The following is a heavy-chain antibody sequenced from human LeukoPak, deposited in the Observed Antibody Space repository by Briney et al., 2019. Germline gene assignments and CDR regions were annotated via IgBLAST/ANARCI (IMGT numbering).Heavy chain of an antibody. CDR1: GFTFSSYA. CDR3: AKDTAAGTTYFDY. D-gene: IGHD6-13*01. V-gene: IGHV3-9*01. CDR2: ISWNSGSI. Sequence: PGGSLRLSCAASGFTFSSYAMHWVRQAPGKGLEWVSGISWNSGSIGYADSVKGRFTISRDNAKNSLYLQMNSLRAEDTALYYCAKDTAAGTTYFDYWGQGTLVTVSS. J-gene: IGHJ4*02.